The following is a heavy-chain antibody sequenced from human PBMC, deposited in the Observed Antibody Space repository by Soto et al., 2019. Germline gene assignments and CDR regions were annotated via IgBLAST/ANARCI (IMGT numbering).Heavy chain of an antibody. D-gene: IGHD1-26*01. J-gene: IGHJ6*02. CDR3: ARSIVPIAITRLYGMDV. V-gene: IGHV4-61*03. CDR2: IYYSGST. Sequence: PSETLSLTCTVSGGSVSSGSYYWSWIRQPPGKGLEWIGYIYYSGSTNYNPSLTVDTSTTTAYLQWSSLKASDTAMYYCARSIVPIAITRLYGMDVWGQGTSVTVSS. CDR1: GGSVSSGSYY.